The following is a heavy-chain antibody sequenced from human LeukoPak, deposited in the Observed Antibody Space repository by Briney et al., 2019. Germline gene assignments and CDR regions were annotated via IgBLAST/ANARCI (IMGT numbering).Heavy chain of an antibody. J-gene: IGHJ6*02. Sequence: SVKVSCKASGGTFSSYAISWVRQAPGQGLEWMGGIIPIFGTANYAQKFQGRVTITADESTSTAYMELSSLRSEDTAVYYCAGPGVELLTSYYYYGMDVWGQGTTVTVSS. V-gene: IGHV1-69*13. D-gene: IGHD1-26*01. CDR3: AGPGVELLTSYYYYGMDV. CDR2: IIPIFGTA. CDR1: GGTFSSYA.